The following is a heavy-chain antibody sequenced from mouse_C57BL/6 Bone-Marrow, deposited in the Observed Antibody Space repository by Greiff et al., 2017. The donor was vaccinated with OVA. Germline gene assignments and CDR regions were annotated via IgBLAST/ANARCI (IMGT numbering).Heavy chain of an antibody. Sequence: QVQLKQSGPGLVAPSQSLSITCTVSGFSLTSYGVHWVRQPPGKGLEWLVVIWSDGSTTYNSALKSRLSISKDNSKSQVFLKMNSLQTDDTAMYYCARQYGYDGAWFAYWGQGTLVTVSA. V-gene: IGHV2-6-1*01. D-gene: IGHD2-2*01. CDR1: GFSLTSYG. J-gene: IGHJ3*01. CDR3: ARQYGYDGAWFAY. CDR2: IWSDGST.